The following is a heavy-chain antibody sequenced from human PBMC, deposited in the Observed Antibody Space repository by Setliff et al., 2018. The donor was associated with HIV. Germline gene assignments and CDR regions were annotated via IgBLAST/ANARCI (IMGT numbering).Heavy chain of an antibody. D-gene: IGHD1-26*01. Sequence: PSETLSLTCAVYGGSFSGYYWSWIRQPPGKGLEWIVEINHSGSTNYNMSLWSRVTISLDASRNQFSLELISVTAADTAVYYCAGGPGTTSIDYWAQGTLVTVSS. J-gene: IGHJ4*02. CDR3: AGGPGTTSIDY. CDR1: GGSFSGYY. V-gene: IGHV4-34*01. CDR2: INHSGST.